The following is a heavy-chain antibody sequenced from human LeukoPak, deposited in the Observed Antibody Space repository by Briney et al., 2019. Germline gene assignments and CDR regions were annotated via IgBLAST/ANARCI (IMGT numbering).Heavy chain of an antibody. Sequence: GASVKVSCKASGGTFSSYAISWVRQAPGQGLEWMGGIIPIFGTANYAQKFQGRVTITADESTSTAYMELSSLRSEDTAVYYCASERNFATVQTAPYFDYWGQGTLVTVSS. V-gene: IGHV1-69*13. CDR2: IIPIFGTA. J-gene: IGHJ4*02. D-gene: IGHD4-17*01. CDR1: GGTFSSYA. CDR3: ASERNFATVQTAPYFDY.